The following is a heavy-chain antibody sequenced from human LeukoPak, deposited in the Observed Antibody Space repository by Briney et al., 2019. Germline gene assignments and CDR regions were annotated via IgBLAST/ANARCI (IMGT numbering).Heavy chain of an antibody. D-gene: IGHD2-2*01. CDR2: ISSNGGST. CDR3: AKDYRYCSSTSCCVGTMDV. CDR1: GFTFSSYA. J-gene: IGHJ6*03. Sequence: GGSLRLSCAASGFTFSSYAMHWVRQAPGKGLEYVSAISSNGGSTYYANSVKGRFTISRDNSKNTLYLQMGSLRAEDMAVYYCAKDYRYCSSTSCCVGTMDVWGKGTTVTVSS. V-gene: IGHV3-64*01.